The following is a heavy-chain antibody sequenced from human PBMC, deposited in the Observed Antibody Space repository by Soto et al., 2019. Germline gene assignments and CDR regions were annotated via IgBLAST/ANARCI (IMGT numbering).Heavy chain of an antibody. V-gene: IGHV3-23*01. D-gene: IGHD6-6*01. J-gene: IGHJ6*02. CDR2: ISGSGGST. CDR3: AKAPGSSSSARNYYYYYGMDV. Sequence: PGGSLRLSCAASGFTFSSYAMSWVRQAPGKGLEWVSAISGSGGSTYYADSVKGRFTISRDNSKNTLYLQMNSLRAEDTAVYYCAKAPGSSSSARNYYYYYGMDVWGQGTTVTVSS. CDR1: GFTFSSYA.